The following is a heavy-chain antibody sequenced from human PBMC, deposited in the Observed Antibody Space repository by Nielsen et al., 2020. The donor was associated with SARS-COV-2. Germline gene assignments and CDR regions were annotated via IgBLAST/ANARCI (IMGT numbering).Heavy chain of an antibody. V-gene: IGHV2-70*01. CDR3: ARTSLRFLEWSPIDY. D-gene: IGHD3-3*01. CDR1: GFSLSTSGMC. Sequence: SGPTLVKPTPTLTLTCTFSGFSLSTSGMCVSWIRQPPGKALEWFALIDWDDDKYYSTSLKTRLTISKDTSKNQVVLTMTNMDPVDTATYYCARTSLRFLEWSPIDYWGQGTLVTVSS. CDR2: IDWDDDK. J-gene: IGHJ4*02.